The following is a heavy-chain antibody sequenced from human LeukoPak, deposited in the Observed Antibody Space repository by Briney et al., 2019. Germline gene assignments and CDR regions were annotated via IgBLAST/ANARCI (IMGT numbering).Heavy chain of an antibody. CDR3: AREYSSSWFDY. D-gene: IGHD6-13*01. Sequence: GASVKVSCKTSGYTFTGHYMHWVRQAPGQGLEWMGWINPNSGGTNYAEKFQGWLTMTRDTSISTLYMEMSRLRSDDTAVYYCAREYSSSWFDYWGQGTLVIVSS. CDR2: INPNSGGT. V-gene: IGHV1-2*04. CDR1: GYTFTGHY. J-gene: IGHJ4*02.